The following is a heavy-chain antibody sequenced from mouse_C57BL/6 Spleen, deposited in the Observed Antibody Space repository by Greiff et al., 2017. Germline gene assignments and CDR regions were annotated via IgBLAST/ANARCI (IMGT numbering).Heavy chain of an antibody. V-gene: IGHV1-22*01. J-gene: IGHJ4*01. CDR3: ARGGDYYEDYAMDY. D-gene: IGHD1-1*01. CDR2: INPNNGGT. Sequence: EVKLMESGPELVKPGASVKMSCKASGYTFTDYNMHWVKQSHGKSLEWIGYINPNNGGTSYNQKFKGKATLTVNKSSSTAYMELRSLTSEDSAVYYCARGGDYYEDYAMDYWGQGTSVTVSS. CDR1: GYTFTDYN.